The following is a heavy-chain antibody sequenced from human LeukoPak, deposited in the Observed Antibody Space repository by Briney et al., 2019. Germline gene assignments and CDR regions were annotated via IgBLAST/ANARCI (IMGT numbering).Heavy chain of an antibody. CDR2: ISYDGRNK. Sequence: PGGSLRLSCAASGFTFNSYAMHWVRQAPGKGLEWLAVISYDGRNKYYADSVKGRFTISRDISENTLYLQMNSLRAEDTAVYYCAREACSGGNCYLGDAFDIWGQGTMVTVSS. D-gene: IGHD2-15*01. CDR3: AREACSGGNCYLGDAFDI. J-gene: IGHJ3*02. V-gene: IGHV3-30*04. CDR1: GFTFNSYA.